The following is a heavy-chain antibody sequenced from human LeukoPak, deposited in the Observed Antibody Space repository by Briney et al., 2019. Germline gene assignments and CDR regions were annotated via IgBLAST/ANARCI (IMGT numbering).Heavy chain of an antibody. CDR1: GFTFSNAW. D-gene: IGHD3-3*01. CDR3: TSPYATGDLEWSPGIYYYYGMAV. CDR2: IKSKTDGGTT. V-gene: IGHV3-15*01. J-gene: IGHJ6*02. Sequence: GGSLRLSCAASGFTFSNAWMIWVRQAPGKGLEWVGRIKSKTDGGTTDYAAPVKGRFTISSDDSKNPLYLQTTSLKTEDTAVYYCTSPYATGDLEWSPGIYYYYGMAVWGQGTTVTVSS.